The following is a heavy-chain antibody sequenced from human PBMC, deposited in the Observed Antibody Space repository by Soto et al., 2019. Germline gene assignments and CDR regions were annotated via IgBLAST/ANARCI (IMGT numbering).Heavy chain of an antibody. CDR1: GFTFTSFV. J-gene: IGHJ4*02. Sequence: GGSLRLSCAASGFTFTSFVMSWVRQAPGKGLKWVSGMSASGDRTYYADSVKGRFTISRDTSKNTLYLQMNSLRAEDTAVYYCARDLRTDYPGFWVITGALPPVYYWGQGSPVPGSA. D-gene: IGHD5-12*01. V-gene: IGHV3-23*01. CDR3: ARDLRTDYPGFWVITGALPPVYY. CDR2: MSASGDRT.